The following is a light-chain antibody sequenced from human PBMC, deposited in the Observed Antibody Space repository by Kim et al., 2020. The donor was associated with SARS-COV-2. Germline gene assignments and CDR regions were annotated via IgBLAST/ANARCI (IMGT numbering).Light chain of an antibody. CDR3: ASYTSSSAYV. CDR2: DVS. CDR1: SSDVGGYNY. V-gene: IGLV2-14*03. Sequence: GQSITISCPGTSSDVGGYNYVSWYQQHPGKAPKLILYDVSKRPSGVSNRFSGSKSANTASLTISGLLAEDGADYYCASYTSSSAYVFGTGTKVTVL. J-gene: IGLJ1*01.